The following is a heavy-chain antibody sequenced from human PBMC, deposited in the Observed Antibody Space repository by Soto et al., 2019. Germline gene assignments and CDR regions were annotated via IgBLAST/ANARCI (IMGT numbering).Heavy chain of an antibody. D-gene: IGHD2-15*01. CDR1: GFTFSSYA. Sequence: QVQLVESGGGVVQPGRSLRLSCAASGFTFSSYAMHWVRQAPGKGLEWVAVISYDGSNKYYADSVKGRFTISRDNSKNTPYLQMNSLRAEDTAVYYCARDLPYDCSGGSCYWDYWGQGTLVTVSS. CDR2: ISYDGSNK. CDR3: ARDLPYDCSGGSCYWDY. V-gene: IGHV3-30-3*01. J-gene: IGHJ4*02.